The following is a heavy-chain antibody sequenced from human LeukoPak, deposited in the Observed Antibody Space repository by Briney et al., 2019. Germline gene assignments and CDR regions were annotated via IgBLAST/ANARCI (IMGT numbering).Heavy chain of an antibody. CDR3: ARDSRLSSGVVVVPAALY. CDR1: GYTFTSYG. V-gene: IGHV1-18*01. J-gene: IGHJ4*02. Sequence: ASVKVSCKASGYTFTSYGISWVRQAPGQGLEWMGWISANNGNTNYAQTLQGRVTMTTDASTTTAYMELRGLRSDDTAVYYCARDSRLSSGVVVVPAALYWGQGTLVTVSS. D-gene: IGHD2-2*01. CDR2: ISANNGNT.